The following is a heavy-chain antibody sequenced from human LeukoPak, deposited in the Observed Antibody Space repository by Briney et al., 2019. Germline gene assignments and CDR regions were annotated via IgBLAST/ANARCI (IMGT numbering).Heavy chain of an antibody. CDR1: GYTFTDYY. D-gene: IGHD2-2*01. J-gene: IGHJ4*02. CDR3: ARRYCSSTSCYYFDY. CDR2: INVNRGGT. V-gene: IGHV1-2*02. Sequence: ASVTVSFKASGYTFTDYYRHWVRQAPGQGLEWMGWINVNRGGTNYAQRFQGRVTMTRDTSITTAYMELSRLKSDDTAVYYCARRYCSSTSCYYFDYWGQGTLVTVSS.